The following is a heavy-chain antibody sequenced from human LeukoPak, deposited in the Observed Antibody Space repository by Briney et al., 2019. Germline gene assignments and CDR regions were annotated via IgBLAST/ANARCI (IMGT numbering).Heavy chain of an antibody. J-gene: IGHJ4*02. CDR1: GFTFSSYS. Sequence: TGGSLRLSCAASGFTFSSYSTNWVRQAPGKGLEWVSFISSSGTYIYYADSMKGRFTISRDNAKNSLYLQMNSLRAEDTAVYYCARNGGNSDFDYWGQGTLVTVSS. CDR3: ARNGGNSDFDY. D-gene: IGHD4-23*01. V-gene: IGHV3-21*01. CDR2: ISSSGTYI.